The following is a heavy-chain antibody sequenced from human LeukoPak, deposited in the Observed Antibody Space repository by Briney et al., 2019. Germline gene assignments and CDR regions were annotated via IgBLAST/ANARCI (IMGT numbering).Heavy chain of an antibody. CDR2: INHSGST. CDR3: ARGRYSSGWYSNDY. Sequence: SETLPLTCAVYGGSFSGYYWSWIRQPPGKGLEWIGEINHSGSTNYNPSLKSRVTISVDTSKNQFSLKLSSVTAADTAVYYCARGRYSSGWYSNDYWGQGTLVTVSS. V-gene: IGHV4-34*01. J-gene: IGHJ4*02. D-gene: IGHD6-19*01. CDR1: GGSFSGYY.